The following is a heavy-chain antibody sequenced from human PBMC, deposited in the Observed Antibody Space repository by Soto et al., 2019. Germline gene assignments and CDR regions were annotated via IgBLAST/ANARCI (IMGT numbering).Heavy chain of an antibody. Sequence: SETLSLTCTVSGDSISSGGYYWSWIRQFPGKGLEWIGYIHYIGNTNCNPSLESRVTLSVDTSKNRISLNLTSVTAADTAVYYCARAAPASARMDVWGQGTTVTVSS. D-gene: IGHD6-13*01. CDR3: ARAAPASARMDV. J-gene: IGHJ6*02. CDR2: IHYIGNT. V-gene: IGHV4-31*03. CDR1: GDSISSGGYY.